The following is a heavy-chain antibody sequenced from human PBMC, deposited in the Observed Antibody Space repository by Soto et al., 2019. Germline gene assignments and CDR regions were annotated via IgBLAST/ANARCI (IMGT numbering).Heavy chain of an antibody. CDR1: GFTFSSYA. Sequence: GSLRLSCAASGFTFSSYAMSWVRQAPGKGLEWVSAISGSGGSTYYADSVKGRFTISRDNSKNTLYLQMNSLRAEDTAVYYCAKLAAAGGYYYYYYMDVWGKGTTVTVSS. V-gene: IGHV3-23*01. J-gene: IGHJ6*03. CDR3: AKLAAAGGYYYYYYMDV. CDR2: ISGSGGST. D-gene: IGHD6-13*01.